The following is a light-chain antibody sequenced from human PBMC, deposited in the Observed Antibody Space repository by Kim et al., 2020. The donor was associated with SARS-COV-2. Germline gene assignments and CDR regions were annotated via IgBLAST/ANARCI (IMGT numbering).Light chain of an antibody. CDR3: NSRDSSGNPL. CDR1: SLRSYY. CDR2: GKN. J-gene: IGLJ2*01. V-gene: IGLV3-19*01. Sequence: SSELTQDPAVSVALGQTVRITCQGDSLRSYYASWYQQKPGQAPVLVIYGKNNRPSVIPDRFSGSSSGNTASLTITGAQAEDEADYYCNSRDSSGNPLFGGGTQLTVL.